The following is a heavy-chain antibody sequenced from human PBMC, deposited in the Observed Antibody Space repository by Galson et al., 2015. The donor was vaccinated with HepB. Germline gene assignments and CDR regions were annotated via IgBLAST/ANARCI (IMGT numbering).Heavy chain of an antibody. D-gene: IGHD3-10*01. Sequence: SVKVSCKASGGTFSSYTISWVRQAPGQGLEWMGRIIPILGIANYAQKFQGRVTITADKSTSTAYMELSSLRSEDTAVYYCARIWFGEVFMETPLPDGMDVWGQGTTVTVSS. V-gene: IGHV1-69*02. CDR3: ARIWFGEVFMETPLPDGMDV. J-gene: IGHJ6*02. CDR2: IIPILGIA. CDR1: GGTFSSYT.